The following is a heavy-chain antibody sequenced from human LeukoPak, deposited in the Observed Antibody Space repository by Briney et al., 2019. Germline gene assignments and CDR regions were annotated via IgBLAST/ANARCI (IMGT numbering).Heavy chain of an antibody. CDR3: ARTYGDYSRRWFDP. CDR2: IIPILGIA. V-gene: IGHV1-69*04. Sequence: SVKVSCKASGGTFSSYAISWVRQAPGQGLEWMGRIIPILGIANYAQKFQGRVTITADKSTSTAYMELSSLRSEDTAVYYCARTYGDYSRRWFDPWGQGTLVTVSS. D-gene: IGHD4-17*01. J-gene: IGHJ5*02. CDR1: GGTFSSYA.